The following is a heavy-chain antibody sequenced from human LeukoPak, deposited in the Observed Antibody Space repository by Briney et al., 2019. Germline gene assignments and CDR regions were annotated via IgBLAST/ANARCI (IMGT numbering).Heavy chain of an antibody. V-gene: IGHV1-2*02. Sequence: ASVKVSCKASGYTFTDYYMHWVRQAPGQGLEWMGWINPNSGGTNYAQRFQGRVTMTRDTSISTAYMELSRLRSDDTAVYYCARASYYYDSSGYPGYYFDYWGQGTLVTVSS. CDR3: ARASYYYDSSGYPGYYFDY. CDR1: GYTFTDYY. D-gene: IGHD3-22*01. CDR2: INPNSGGT. J-gene: IGHJ4*02.